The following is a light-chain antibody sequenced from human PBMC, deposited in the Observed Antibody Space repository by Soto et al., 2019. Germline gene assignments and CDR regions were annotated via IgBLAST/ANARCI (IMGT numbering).Light chain of an antibody. V-gene: IGLV2-18*02. CDR3: SSFTSSATVV. CDR1: SSDVGTYNR. Sequence: QSALTQPPSVSGSPGQSVTISCTGTSSDVGTYNRVSWYQQPPGTAPKLMIYEVSSRPSGVPDRFSGSKSGNTASLTISGLQAEDEADYCCSSFTSSATVVFGGGTKLTVL. CDR2: EVS. J-gene: IGLJ2*01.